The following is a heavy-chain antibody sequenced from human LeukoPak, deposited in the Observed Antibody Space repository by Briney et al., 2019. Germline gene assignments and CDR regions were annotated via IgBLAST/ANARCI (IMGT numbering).Heavy chain of an antibody. J-gene: IGHJ5*02. CDR3: TTLYGDDNWFDP. CDR1: GFTFSNAW. Sequence: PGGSLRLSCAASGFTFSNAWINWVRQAPGKGLEWVGRIKSKTDGGTTDYAAPVKGRFTISRDDSKNTLYLQMNSLKTEDTAVYFCTTLYGDDNWFDPRGQGTLVTVSS. CDR2: IKSKTDGGTT. V-gene: IGHV3-15*07. D-gene: IGHD2-21*02.